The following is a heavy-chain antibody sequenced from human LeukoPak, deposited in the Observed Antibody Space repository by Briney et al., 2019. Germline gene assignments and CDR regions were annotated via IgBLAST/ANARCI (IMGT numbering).Heavy chain of an antibody. CDR2: ISSTAYTI. Sequence: LSLTCTVSGYSISSGYYWGWIRQAPGKGLEWVSYISSTAYTIFYADSVKGRFTVSRDNAKNSLYLQMNSLRAEDTAIYYCARVDYDRSGEDANAEYFQHWGQGTLVTVSS. J-gene: IGHJ1*01. CDR1: GYSISSGYY. V-gene: IGHV3-11*04. CDR3: ARVDYDRSGEDANAEYFQH. D-gene: IGHD3-22*01.